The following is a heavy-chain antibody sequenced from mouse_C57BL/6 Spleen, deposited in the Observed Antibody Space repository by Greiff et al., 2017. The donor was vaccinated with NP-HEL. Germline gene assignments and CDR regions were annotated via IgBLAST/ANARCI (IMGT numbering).Heavy chain of an antibody. V-gene: IGHV1-64*01. D-gene: IGHD1-1*01. J-gene: IGHJ2*01. CDR3: ARSPYYYGSSYVYYFDY. Sequence: QVQLQQSGAELVKPGASVKLSCKASGYTFTSYWMHWVKQRPGQGLEWIGMIHPNSGSTNYNEKFKSKATLTVDKSSSTAYMQLSSLTSEDSAVYYCARSPYYYGSSYVYYFDYWGQGTTLTVSS. CDR1: GYTFTSYW. CDR2: IHPNSGST.